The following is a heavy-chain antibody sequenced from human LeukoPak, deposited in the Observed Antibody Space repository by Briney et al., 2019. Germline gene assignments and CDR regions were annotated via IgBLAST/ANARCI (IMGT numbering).Heavy chain of an antibody. J-gene: IGHJ6*03. CDR3: ARIRGYGRDYYYYYMDV. D-gene: IGHD3-10*01. CDR1: GGSMSNVNNF. Sequence: PSETLSLTCSVSGGSMSNVNNFWGWIRQPPGKGLEWIGSIYFSGSTYYNPSLKSRVTMSVDTSKNQFSLKLNSVTAADTAVYYCARIRGYGRDYYYYYMDVWGKGTTVTVSS. V-gene: IGHV4-39*07. CDR2: IYFSGST.